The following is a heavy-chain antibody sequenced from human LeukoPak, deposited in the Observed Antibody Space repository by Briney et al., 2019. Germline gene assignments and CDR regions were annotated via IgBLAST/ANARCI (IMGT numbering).Heavy chain of an antibody. V-gene: IGHV4-59*08. CDR2: TYSSGST. CDR1: GGSITSYY. D-gene: IGHD6-19*01. Sequence: PSETLSLTCTVSGGSITSYYWSWIRQPPGKGLEWIGYTYSSGSTTYNPSLKSRVTISVDTSKNQFSLTLTSVTAADTAVYYCARRAVAENYFDYWGQGTLVTDSS. J-gene: IGHJ4*02. CDR3: ARRAVAENYFDY.